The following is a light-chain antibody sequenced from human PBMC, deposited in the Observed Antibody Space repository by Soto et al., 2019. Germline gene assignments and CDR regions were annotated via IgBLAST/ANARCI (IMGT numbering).Light chain of an antibody. CDR1: QSVSSSF. CDR2: GAS. J-gene: IGKJ1*01. Sequence: EIVLTQSPGTLSLSPGERATLSCRASQSVSSSFLAWYQQKPGQAPRLLIYGASSRATGIPDRFSDSGSGTDFTLTISRLEPEYFAVYYFQQYDSSPRTFGQGTKVEIK. V-gene: IGKV3-20*01. CDR3: QQYDSSPRT.